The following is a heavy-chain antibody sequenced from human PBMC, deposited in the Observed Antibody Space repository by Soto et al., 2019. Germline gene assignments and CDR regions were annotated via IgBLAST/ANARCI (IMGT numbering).Heavy chain of an antibody. CDR2: IKQDGSEK. CDR1: GFTFSSYW. V-gene: IGHV3-7*01. D-gene: IGHD3-3*01. J-gene: IGHJ6*02. Sequence: GGSLRLSCAASGFTFSSYWMSWVRQAPGKGLAWVANIKQDGSEKYYVDSVKVRFTISRDNAKNSPYLQMNSLRADDTAVYYCARDCNYDFWSGYFSLHYYGMDVWGQGTTVTVSS. CDR3: ARDCNYDFWSGYFSLHYYGMDV.